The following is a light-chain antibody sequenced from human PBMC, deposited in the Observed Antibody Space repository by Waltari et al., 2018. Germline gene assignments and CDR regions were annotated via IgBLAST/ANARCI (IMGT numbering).Light chain of an antibody. CDR1: EDGIRY. Sequence: DIQMTQSPSSLSAGVGDRVIITCQAGEDGIRYLNWYQQKSGRAPKPLIFGASNLQTGIPLRFRGSGSGTRFTLTINGLQPEDLGTNYCQQYHSLPLTFGGGTKVEI. V-gene: IGKV1-33*01. CDR2: GAS. CDR3: QQYHSLPLT. J-gene: IGKJ4*01.